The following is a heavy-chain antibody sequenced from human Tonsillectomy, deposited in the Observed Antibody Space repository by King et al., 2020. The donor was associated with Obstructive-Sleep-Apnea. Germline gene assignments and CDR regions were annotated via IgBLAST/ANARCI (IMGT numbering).Heavy chain of an antibody. J-gene: IGHJ4*02. Sequence: QLQESGPGLVKPSETLSLTCSVSGGSIYSYYWTWIRQPPGKELEWIGYIYYSGRTSYNPSLKSRVIISVDTSKNQFSLELSSVTAADTAMYYCARHISGDYPLFDYWGQGTVVTVSS. CDR1: GGSIYSYY. D-gene: IGHD3-22*01. V-gene: IGHV4-59*08. CDR3: ARHISGDYPLFDY. CDR2: IYYSGRT.